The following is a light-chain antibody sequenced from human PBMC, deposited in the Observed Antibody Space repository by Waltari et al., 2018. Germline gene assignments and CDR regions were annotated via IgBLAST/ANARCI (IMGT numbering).Light chain of an antibody. V-gene: IGKV3-11*01. J-gene: IGKJ5*01. CDR1: QSVSSY. CDR3: QQRSNWPIT. CDR2: DAS. Sequence: EIVLTQSPATLSFSPGERATLSCRASQSVSSYLAWYQQKPGQAPRLLIYDASNRAAGIPDRFSGSWSGTDFTLTISSLEPEDFAVYYCQQRSNWPITFGQGTRLEIK.